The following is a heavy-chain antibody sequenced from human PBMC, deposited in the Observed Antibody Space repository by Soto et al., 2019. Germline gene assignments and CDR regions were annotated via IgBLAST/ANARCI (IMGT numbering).Heavy chain of an antibody. D-gene: IGHD4-17*01. V-gene: IGHV4-59*01. Sequence: QVHLVESGPGLVKPSETLSLTCTISGGSISPYSWTWIWQSPGKGLVWIGYVSHSGRTFYTPSLTSRLTMSLDTSRSQFSMRLKSVSAADTAVYYCARLLGGYDDYGGWFAPWGQGTLVTVSS. CDR2: VSHSGRT. J-gene: IGHJ5*02. CDR3: ARLLGGYDDYGGWFAP. CDR1: GGSISPYS.